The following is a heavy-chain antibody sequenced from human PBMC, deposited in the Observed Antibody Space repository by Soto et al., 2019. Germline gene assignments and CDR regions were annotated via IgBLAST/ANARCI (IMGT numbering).Heavy chain of an antibody. CDR3: ARVGYYYDSSGYCFDY. CDR1: GFTFSSYE. CDR2: ISSSGSTI. V-gene: IGHV3-48*03. J-gene: IGHJ4*02. Sequence: PGGSLRLSCAASGFTFSSYEMNWVRQAPGKGLEWVSYISSSGSTIYYADSVKGRFTISRDNAKNSLYLQMNSLRAEDTAVYYCARVGYYYDSSGYCFDYWGQGTLVTVSS. D-gene: IGHD3-22*01.